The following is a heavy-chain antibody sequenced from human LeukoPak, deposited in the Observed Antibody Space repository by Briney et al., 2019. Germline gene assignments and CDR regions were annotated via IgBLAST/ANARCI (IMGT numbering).Heavy chain of an antibody. CDR1: GESVSSKSAT. Sequence: SQTLSLTCAISGESVSSKSATWNWIRQSPSRGLEWQGRTYYRSKWYNDYALSVNSRITINPDTSKNQFSLQLNSVTPEDTAVYYCARLGSFEDYWGQGTLVTVSS. CDR3: ARLGSFEDY. J-gene: IGHJ4*02. V-gene: IGHV6-1*01. CDR2: TYYRSKWYN. D-gene: IGHD1-26*01.